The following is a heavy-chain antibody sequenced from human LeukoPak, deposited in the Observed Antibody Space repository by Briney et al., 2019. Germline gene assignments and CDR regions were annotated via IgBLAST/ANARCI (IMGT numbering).Heavy chain of an antibody. CDR3: ARVSPSQTIDY. CDR1: GGSISSDY. V-gene: IGHV4-59*01. J-gene: IGHJ4*02. D-gene: IGHD1/OR15-1a*01. Sequence: SETLSLTCTVSGGSISSDYWSWIRQPPGKGLEWIGYIDYSGSTSYTPSLKSRVTISVDTSKIQFSLRLISVTAADTAVYYWARVSPSQTIDYWGQGTLVTVSS. CDR2: IDYSGST.